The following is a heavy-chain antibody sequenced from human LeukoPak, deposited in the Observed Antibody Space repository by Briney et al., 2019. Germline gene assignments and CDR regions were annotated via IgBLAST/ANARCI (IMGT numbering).Heavy chain of an antibody. J-gene: IGHJ4*02. D-gene: IGHD4-17*01. CDR1: GFTFSNYI. CDR2: ISSSSSYI. CDR3: VDGDYLEDY. Sequence: GGSLRLSCAASGFTFSNYIMNWVRRAPGEGLEWVSSISSSSSYIYYADSVKGRFTISRDNAKNSVYLQMNSLRAEDTAVYYCVDGDYLEDYWGQGTLVTVSS. V-gene: IGHV3-21*01.